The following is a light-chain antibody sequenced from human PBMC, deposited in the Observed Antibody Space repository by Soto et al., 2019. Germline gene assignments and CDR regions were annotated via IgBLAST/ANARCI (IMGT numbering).Light chain of an antibody. CDR3: QQYYSYPQT. Sequence: AIRMTQSPSSFSASTGDRVTITCRASQGISSYVAWYQQKPGKAPKLLIYAASTLQSGVPSRFSGSESGTDFTLTISCLQSEDFATYYCQQYYSYPQTFGQGTKVEIK. CDR2: AAS. J-gene: IGKJ1*01. V-gene: IGKV1-8*01. CDR1: QGISSY.